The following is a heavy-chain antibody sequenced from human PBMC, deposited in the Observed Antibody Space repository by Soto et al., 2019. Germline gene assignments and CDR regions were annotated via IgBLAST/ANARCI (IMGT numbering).Heavy chain of an antibody. CDR3: AKVNDYYYYMDV. V-gene: IGHV3-23*01. Sequence: EVQLLESGGGLVQPGGSLRLSCAASGFTFSSYAMSWVRQAPGKGLEWVSASRGSGGSTYYADSVKGRFTISRDNSKNTLYLQMNSLRAEDTAVYYCAKVNDYYYYMDVWGKGTTVTVSS. CDR1: GFTFSSYA. J-gene: IGHJ6*03. CDR2: SRGSGGST.